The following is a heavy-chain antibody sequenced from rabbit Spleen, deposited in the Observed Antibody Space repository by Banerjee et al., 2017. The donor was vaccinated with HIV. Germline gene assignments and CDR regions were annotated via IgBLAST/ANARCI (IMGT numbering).Heavy chain of an antibody. CDR2: IYPSHGTT. CDR1: EIDLSGHG. J-gene: IGHJ4*01. D-gene: IGHD6-1*01. V-gene: IGHV1S47*01. CDR3: VREAGYAGYGDGNL. Sequence: QEQLVESGGGLVKPEGSLTLTCKASEIDLSGHGISWIRQAPGKGLEWIATIYPSHGTTDYGNWVSGRFTISLDNAQNTLYLQLNSLTAADTATYFCVREAGYAGYGDGNLWGQGTLVTVS.